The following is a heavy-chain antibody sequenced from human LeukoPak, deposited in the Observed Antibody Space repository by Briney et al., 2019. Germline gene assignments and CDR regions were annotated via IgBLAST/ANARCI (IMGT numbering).Heavy chain of an antibody. CDR1: GFIFSHYG. V-gene: IGHV3-33*05. D-gene: IGHD2-21*01. CDR2: IQNDASTE. J-gene: IGHJ4*02. CDR3: ARELSQIVWGGLDY. Sequence: PGGSLRLSCAASGFIFSHYGMHWVRQAPGKGLEWVAVIQNDASTENFADSVKGRFTISRDNSKNTVFLQMNSQRVEDTAVYYCARELSQIVWGGLDYGGQGTLVSVSS.